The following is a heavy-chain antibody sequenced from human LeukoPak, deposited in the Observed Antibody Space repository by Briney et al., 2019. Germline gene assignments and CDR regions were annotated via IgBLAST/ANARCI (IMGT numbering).Heavy chain of an antibody. D-gene: IGHD2-15*01. J-gene: IGHJ5*02. CDR1: GGSISSGGYS. CDR2: IYHSGST. CDR3: ARGYCSGGSCYPIGNWFDP. Sequence: PSQTLSLTCAVSGGSISSGGYSWSWIRQPPGKGLEWIGYIYHSGSTYYNPSLKSRVTISVDRSKNQFSLKLSSVTAADTAVYYCARGYCSGGSCYPIGNWFDPWGQGTLVTVSS. V-gene: IGHV4-30-2*01.